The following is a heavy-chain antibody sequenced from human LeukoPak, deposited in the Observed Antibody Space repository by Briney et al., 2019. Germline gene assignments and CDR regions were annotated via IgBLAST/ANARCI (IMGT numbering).Heavy chain of an antibody. CDR3: ARTVKWEPHLFDY. D-gene: IGHD1-26*01. Sequence: PSQTLSLTCTVSGGSISSGGYYWSWIRQPPGKGLEWIGYIYHSGSTYYNPSLKSRVTISVDRSKNQFSLKLSSVTAADTAVYYCARTVKWEPHLFDYWGQGTLVTVSP. CDR1: GGSISSGGYY. J-gene: IGHJ4*02. CDR2: IYHSGST. V-gene: IGHV4-30-2*01.